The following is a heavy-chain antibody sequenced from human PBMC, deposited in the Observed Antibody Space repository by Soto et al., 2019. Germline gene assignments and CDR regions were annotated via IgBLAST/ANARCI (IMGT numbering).Heavy chain of an antibody. V-gene: IGHV1-2*02. J-gene: IGHJ6*02. D-gene: IGHD3-3*01. CDR1: GYTFTGYY. Sequence: ASVKVSCKASGYTFTGYYMHWVRQAPGQGLEWMGWINPNSGGTNYAQKFQGRVTMTRDTAISTAYMELSRLRSDDTAVYYCARSYYDFWSGYPPPDHYYSCMDVWGQGTTVTVSS. CDR2: INPNSGGT. CDR3: ARSYYDFWSGYPPPDHYYSCMDV.